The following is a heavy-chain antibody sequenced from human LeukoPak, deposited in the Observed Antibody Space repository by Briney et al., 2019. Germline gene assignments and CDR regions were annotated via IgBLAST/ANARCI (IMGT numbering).Heavy chain of an antibody. J-gene: IGHJ4*02. CDR3: ARVDILTGDY. Sequence: PGGSLRLSCAASGFTFSSYEMNWVRRAPGKGLEWVSYISSSGSTIYYADSVKGRFTISRDNAKNSLYLQMNSLRAEDTAVYYCARVDILTGDYWGQGTLVTVSS. V-gene: IGHV3-48*03. CDR2: ISSSGSTI. D-gene: IGHD3-9*01. CDR1: GFTFSSYE.